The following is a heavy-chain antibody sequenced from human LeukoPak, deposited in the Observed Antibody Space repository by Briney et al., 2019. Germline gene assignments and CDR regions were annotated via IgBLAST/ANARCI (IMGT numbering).Heavy chain of an antibody. V-gene: IGHV3-23*01. Sequence: GGSLRLFCAASGFTFSNYAMSWVRQAPGKGLEWVSAILGGGGSTYYADSVKGRFTVSRDNSKSTLYLQMNSLRAEDTALYYCAKWGDYDVVSVHYVPDYWGQGTLVTVSS. CDR2: ILGGGGST. CDR3: AKWGDYDVVSVHYVPDY. CDR1: GFTFSNYA. J-gene: IGHJ4*02. D-gene: IGHD3-9*01.